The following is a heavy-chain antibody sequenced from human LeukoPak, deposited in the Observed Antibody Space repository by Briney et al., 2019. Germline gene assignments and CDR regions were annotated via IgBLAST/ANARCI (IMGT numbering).Heavy chain of an antibody. Sequence: GGSLRLSCAASGFTVSSNYMSWVRQAPGKGLEWVSIIYSGGTTYYADSVKGRFTISRDNSKNTVYLQMNSLRADDTAVYYCARCRDGYNFDYWGRGTLVTVSS. CDR2: IYSGGTT. CDR3: ARCRDGYNFDY. D-gene: IGHD5-24*01. J-gene: IGHJ4*02. V-gene: IGHV3-53*01. CDR1: GFTVSSNY.